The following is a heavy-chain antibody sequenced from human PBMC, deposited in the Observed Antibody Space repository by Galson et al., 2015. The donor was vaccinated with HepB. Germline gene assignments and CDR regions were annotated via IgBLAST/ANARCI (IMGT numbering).Heavy chain of an antibody. CDR2: IKSETDGGTT. CDR1: GFTFSNAR. J-gene: IGHJ3*02. D-gene: IGHD3-22*01. V-gene: IGHV3-15*07. Sequence: SLRLSCAASGFTFSNARMNWVRQAPGKGLEWVGRIKSETDGGTTDYAAPVKGRFTISRDDSKNTLYLQMNSLKTEDTAVYYCTTDPIVRDAFDIWGQGTMVTVSS. CDR3: TTDPIVRDAFDI.